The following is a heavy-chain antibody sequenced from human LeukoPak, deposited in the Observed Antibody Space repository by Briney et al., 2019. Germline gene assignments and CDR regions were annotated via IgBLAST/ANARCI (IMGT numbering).Heavy chain of an antibody. D-gene: IGHD6-6*01. CDR2: IYTSGNT. CDR3: ARDHFRYSSSSWYFDL. CDR1: GDSISSGSYY. Sequence: SQTLSLTCTVSGDSISSGSYYWSWIRQPAGKGLEWIGRIYTSGNTNYNPSLKSRVTISVDTSKNQFSLKLSSVTAADTAVYYCARDHFRYSSSSWYFDLWGRGTLVTVSS. V-gene: IGHV4-61*02. J-gene: IGHJ2*01.